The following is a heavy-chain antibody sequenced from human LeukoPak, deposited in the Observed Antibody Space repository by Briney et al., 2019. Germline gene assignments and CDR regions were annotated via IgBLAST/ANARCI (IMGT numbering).Heavy chain of an antibody. CDR2: INSSGSI. V-gene: IGHV4-34*01. J-gene: IGHJ4*02. CDR1: GGSFSGYY. D-gene: IGHD3-10*01. Sequence: SETLSLTCAVSGGSFSGYYWSWIRQPPGKGLEWIGEINSSGSINYNPSLKSRVTISVDMSKNQFSLKLSSVTAADTAMYYCARDARFGELVDYWGQGTLVTVSS. CDR3: ARDARFGELVDY.